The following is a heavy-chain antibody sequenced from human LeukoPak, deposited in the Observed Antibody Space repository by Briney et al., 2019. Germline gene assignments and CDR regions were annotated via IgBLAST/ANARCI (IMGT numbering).Heavy chain of an antibody. CDR3: ARHNPWYFDY. J-gene: IGHJ4*02. Sequence: PSETLSLTCAVYGGSFSGYYWSWIRQPPGKGLEWIGEINHSGSTNYNPSLKSRVTISVDTSKSQFSLKLSSVTAADTAVYYCARHNPWYFDYWGQGTLVTVSS. V-gene: IGHV4-34*01. CDR2: INHSGST. CDR1: GGSFSGYY.